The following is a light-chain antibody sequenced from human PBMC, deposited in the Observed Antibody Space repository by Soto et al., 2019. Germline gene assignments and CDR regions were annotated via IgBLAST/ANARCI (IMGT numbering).Light chain of an antibody. V-gene: IGKV3-15*01. Sequence: EIVLTQSPATLSVSPGERVTLSCRASESVDINLAWYQQKPGQAPRLLIYGASTRATDMPGTFSGRGSGTEFTLTISSLQSEDFAVYYCQQHKNWPRTFGQGTKVEIK. CDR3: QQHKNWPRT. CDR1: ESVDIN. CDR2: GAS. J-gene: IGKJ1*01.